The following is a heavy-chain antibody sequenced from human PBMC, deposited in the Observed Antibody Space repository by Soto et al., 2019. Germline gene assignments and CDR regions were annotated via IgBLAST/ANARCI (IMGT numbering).Heavy chain of an antibody. D-gene: IGHD1-7*01. V-gene: IGHV1-69*13. CDR3: ASNRLGTTPYGMDV. CDR1: GGTFSIYA. Sequence: SVKVSCKASGGTFSIYAISWVRQAPGQGLEWMGGIIPIFGTANYAQKFQGRVTITADESTSTAYMELSSLRSEDTAVYYCASNRLGTTPYGMDVWGQGTTVTVSS. J-gene: IGHJ6*02. CDR2: IIPIFGTA.